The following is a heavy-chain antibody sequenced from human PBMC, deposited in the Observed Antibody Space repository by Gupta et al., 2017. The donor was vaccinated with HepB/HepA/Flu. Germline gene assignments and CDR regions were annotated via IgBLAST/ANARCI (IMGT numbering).Heavy chain of an antibody. Sequence: VDSVRGRFTISRDNAKNSLHLQLSSLRIDDTAVYYCARNRGFLQLELWGQGTLVTVSS. CDR3: ARNRGFLQLEL. D-gene: IGHD1-1*01. V-gene: IGHV3-7*01. J-gene: IGHJ4*02.